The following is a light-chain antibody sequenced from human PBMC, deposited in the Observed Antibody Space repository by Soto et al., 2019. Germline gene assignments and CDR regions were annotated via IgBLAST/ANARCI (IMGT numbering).Light chain of an antibody. CDR1: QSISSF. V-gene: IGKV1-39*01. Sequence: DIQMTQSPASLSASVGDRVTITCPASQSISSFLNWYQQKPGKAPKFLIYATSSVQSDVPSRFSGSGSGTDFTLTINSLQPEDFATYFCQQSFDTPFTFGRGTKLEIK. CDR3: QQSFDTPFT. CDR2: ATS. J-gene: IGKJ2*01.